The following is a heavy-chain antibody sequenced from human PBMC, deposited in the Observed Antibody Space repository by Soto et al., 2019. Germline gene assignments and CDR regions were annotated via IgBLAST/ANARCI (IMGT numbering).Heavy chain of an antibody. CDR1: GYTFTSYG. D-gene: IGHD6-19*01. CDR2: ISAYSGNT. CDR3: ARVEAYSSGWLSDS. Sequence: ASVKVSCKASGYTFTSYGISWVRQAPGQGLEWMGWISAYSGNTNYAQKLQGRVTMTTDTSTSTAYMELRSLRSDDTAVYYCARVEAYSSGWLSDSWGQGTLVTVSS. V-gene: IGHV1-18*01. J-gene: IGHJ4*02.